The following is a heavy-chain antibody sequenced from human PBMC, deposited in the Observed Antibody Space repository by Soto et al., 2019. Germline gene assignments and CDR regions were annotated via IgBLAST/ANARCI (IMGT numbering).Heavy chain of an antibody. CDR1: GYTFTTYW. V-gene: IGHV5-51*01. CDR2: IYPADSDT. J-gene: IGHJ3*02. CDR3: ARGMTPDAFDI. D-gene: IGHD2-15*01. Sequence: GESLKISCKGSGYTFTTYWIGWVRQTPGKGLEWVGIIYPADSDTRYSPSFQGQVTLSADKSINTAYLQWSSLKASDNAMYYCARGMTPDAFDIWGQGTWVTFXS.